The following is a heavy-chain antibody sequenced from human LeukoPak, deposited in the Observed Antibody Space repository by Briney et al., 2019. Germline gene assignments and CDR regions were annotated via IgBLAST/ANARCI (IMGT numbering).Heavy chain of an antibody. CDR2: INHSGST. J-gene: IGHJ4*02. CDR1: GGSFSGYY. V-gene: IGHV4-34*01. Sequence: SETLSLTCAVYGGSFSGYYWSWIRQPPGKGLEWIGEINHSGSTNYNPSLKSRVTISVDTSKNQFSLKLSSVTAVDTAVYYCARLTSHYGARKWGQGTLVTVSS. D-gene: IGHD4-17*01. CDR3: ARLTSHYGARK.